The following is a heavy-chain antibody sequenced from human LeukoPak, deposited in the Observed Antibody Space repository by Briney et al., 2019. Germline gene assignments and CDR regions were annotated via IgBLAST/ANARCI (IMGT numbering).Heavy chain of an antibody. CDR3: ARDCSGGSCYGAFDI. D-gene: IGHD2-15*01. J-gene: IGHJ3*02. CDR2: IYDSGST. V-gene: IGHV4-30-4*01. CDR1: GGSISSGGYY. Sequence: SETLSLTCAVSGGSISSGGYYWSWIRQPPGKGLEWIGYIYDSGSTYYNPSLKSRITISVDTSENRFSLKLSSVTATDTAVYYCARDCSGGSCYGAFDIWGQGTMVTVSS.